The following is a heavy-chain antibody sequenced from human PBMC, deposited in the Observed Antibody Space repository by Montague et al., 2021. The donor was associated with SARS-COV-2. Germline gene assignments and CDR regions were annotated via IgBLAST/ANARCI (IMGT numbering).Heavy chain of an antibody. Sequence: CAISGDSVARNSAAWNWIRQSPSRGLEWLGRTYYRSKWYNDSAVSVKSRITINPDTSKNQISLQLNSVTPEDAAVYYCARTSASSDYWGQGTLVTVSS. V-gene: IGHV6-1*01. J-gene: IGHJ4*02. CDR1: GDSVARNSAA. CDR3: ARTSASSDY. CDR2: TYYRSKWYN. D-gene: IGHD1-26*01.